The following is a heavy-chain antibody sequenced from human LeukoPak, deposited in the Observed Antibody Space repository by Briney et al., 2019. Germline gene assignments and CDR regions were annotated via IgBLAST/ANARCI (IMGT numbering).Heavy chain of an antibody. D-gene: IGHD3-22*01. V-gene: IGHV4-61*02. CDR2: ISSGGST. Sequence: SQTLSLTCTVSGDSISSGDYYWSWIRQPAGKGLEWIGRISSGGSTNYNPSLKSRVTISVDTSKNQFSLKLSSVTAADTAVYFCARGPYSYDSSGAFDIWGQGTMVTVSS. J-gene: IGHJ3*02. CDR3: ARGPYSYDSSGAFDI. CDR1: GDSISSGDYY.